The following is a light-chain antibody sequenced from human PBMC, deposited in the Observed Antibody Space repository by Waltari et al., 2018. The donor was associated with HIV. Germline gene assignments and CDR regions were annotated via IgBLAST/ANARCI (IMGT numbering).Light chain of an antibody. CDR2: SNN. CDR3: AAWDDSLNGYV. J-gene: IGLJ1*01. Sequence: QSVLTQPPSASGTPGQRVTIPRSGSSSNTGSNTVNWYQQLPGTAPKLLIYSNNQRPSGVPDRFSGSKSGTSASLAISGLQSEDEADYYCAAWDDSLNGYVFGTGTKVTVL. V-gene: IGLV1-44*01. CDR1: SSNTGSNT.